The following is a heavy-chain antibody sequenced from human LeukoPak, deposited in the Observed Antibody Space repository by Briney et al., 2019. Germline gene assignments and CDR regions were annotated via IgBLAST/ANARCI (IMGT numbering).Heavy chain of an antibody. J-gene: IGHJ4*02. CDR3: ARRGHCSSTSCYWRGPFDY. Sequence: SETLSLTCAVYGGSFSGYYWSWIRQPPGKGLEWIGEINHSGSTDYNPSLKSRVTISVDTSKNQFSLKLSSVTAADTAVYYCARRGHCSSTSCYWRGPFDYWGQGTLVTVSS. CDR1: GGSFSGYY. CDR2: INHSGST. D-gene: IGHD2-2*01. V-gene: IGHV4-34*01.